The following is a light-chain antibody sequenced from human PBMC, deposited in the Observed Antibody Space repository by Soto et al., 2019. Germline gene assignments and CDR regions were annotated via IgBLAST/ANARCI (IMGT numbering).Light chain of an antibody. CDR2: EVS. Sequence: QSVLTQPASVSGSPGQSITISCTGTSSDVGGYKYVSWYQQYPGKAPKLMIYEVSNRPSGVSNRFSGSKSGNTASLTISGLQAEDEADYYCSSYTSSSRPYVFGNGTKVTVL. CDR3: SSYTSSSRPYV. J-gene: IGLJ1*01. V-gene: IGLV2-14*01. CDR1: SSDVGGYKY.